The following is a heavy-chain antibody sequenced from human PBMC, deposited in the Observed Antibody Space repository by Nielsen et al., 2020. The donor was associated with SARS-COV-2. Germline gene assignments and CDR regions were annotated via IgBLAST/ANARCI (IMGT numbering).Heavy chain of an antibody. J-gene: IGHJ4*02. V-gene: IGHV3-7*01. CDR1: GFTFSSYW. Sequence: GGSLRLSCAASGFTFSSYWMNWVRQAPGKGLEWVANIKQDGSEKYYGDSVKGRFTISRDNAKNSLYLHMNSLRAEDTAVYYCARDLGGYFDYWGQGTLVTVSS. D-gene: IGHD3-10*01. CDR3: ARDLGGYFDY. CDR2: IKQDGSEK.